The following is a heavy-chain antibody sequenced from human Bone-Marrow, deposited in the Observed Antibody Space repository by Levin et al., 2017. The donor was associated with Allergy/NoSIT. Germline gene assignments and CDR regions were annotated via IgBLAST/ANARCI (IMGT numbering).Heavy chain of an antibody. V-gene: IGHV3-30-3*01. CDR3: TRDKVTSGFDNWFDP. J-gene: IGHJ5*02. CDR1: GFIFSAYD. D-gene: IGHD3-22*01. Sequence: GGSLRLSCEASGFIFSAYDMHWVRQAPGEGLEWAAVISYNENDKYYADSVKGRFTISRDNSKNTLYLQMNNLRPEDTAVYYCTRDKVTSGFDNWFDPWGQGTLVTVSS. CDR2: ISYNENDK.